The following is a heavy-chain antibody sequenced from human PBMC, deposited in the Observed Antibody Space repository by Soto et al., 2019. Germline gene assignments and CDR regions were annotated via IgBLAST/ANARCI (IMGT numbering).Heavy chain of an antibody. J-gene: IGHJ6*02. CDR2: ISAYNGNT. Sequence: QVQLVQSGAEVKKPGASVKVSCKASGYTFTSYGISWVRQAPGQGLEWMGWISAYNGNTNYAQKLQGIVTMTTGTSTSTAYMELRRPRSDDTAVYYCARVRAREGYPDYYYGMDVWGQGTTVTVSS. CDR1: GYTFTSYG. CDR3: ARVRAREGYPDYYYGMDV. D-gene: IGHD3-10*01. V-gene: IGHV1-18*01.